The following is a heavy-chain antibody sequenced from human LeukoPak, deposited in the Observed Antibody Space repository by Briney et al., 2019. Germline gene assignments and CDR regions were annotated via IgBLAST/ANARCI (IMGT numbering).Heavy chain of an antibody. Sequence: ASETLSLTCSVSGGSISGHYWTWIRQPPGKGLEWIGYIYFTGTTNYYPSLQSRVTISLDTSKNQISLKLRSVTAADTDVYYCARGGSWYGDWGQGTLVTVSS. D-gene: IGHD6-13*01. CDR1: GGSISGHY. V-gene: IGHV4-59*08. CDR2: IYFTGTT. CDR3: ARGGSWYGD. J-gene: IGHJ1*01.